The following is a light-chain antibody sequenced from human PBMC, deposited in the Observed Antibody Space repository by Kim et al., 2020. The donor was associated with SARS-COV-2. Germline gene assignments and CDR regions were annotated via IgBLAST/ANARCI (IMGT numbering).Light chain of an antibody. CDR1: DSNIGSQY. J-gene: IGLJ2*01. CDR3: AAWDDSLSGSV. Sequence: QPVLTQPPSASGTPGQRVTISCSGSDSNIGSQYVYWYQQLPGTAPKLLICRDDQRPSGVPDRFSGSRSGTSASLAITGLRSEDEADYYCAAWDDSLSGSVFGGGTKVTVL. CDR2: RDD. V-gene: IGLV1-47*01.